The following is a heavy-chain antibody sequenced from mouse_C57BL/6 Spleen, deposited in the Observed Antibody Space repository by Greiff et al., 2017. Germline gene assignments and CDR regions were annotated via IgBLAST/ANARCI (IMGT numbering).Heavy chain of an antibody. Sequence: LVESGAELVRPGASVTLSCKASGYTFTDYEMHWVKQTPVHGLEWIGAIDPETGGTAYNQKFKGKAILTADKSSSTAYMELRSLTSEDSAVYYCTREWGYWGQGTSVTVSS. CDR1: GYTFTDYE. J-gene: IGHJ4*01. CDR3: TREWGY. V-gene: IGHV1-15*01. CDR2: IDPETGGT. D-gene: IGHD1-3*01.